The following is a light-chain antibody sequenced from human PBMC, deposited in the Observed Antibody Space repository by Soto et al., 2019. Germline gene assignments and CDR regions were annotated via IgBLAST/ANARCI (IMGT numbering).Light chain of an antibody. CDR1: QSVSDW. CDR2: DAS. Sequence: DIQMTQSPSTLSASVGDRVTITCRASQSVSDWLAWYQQKPGKAPKLLIYDASNLESGVPSRFSGSGSGTEFTLTISSLQPDDFATYYCQQYHSYSETVGRGTKVDIK. J-gene: IGKJ1*01. CDR3: QQYHSYSET. V-gene: IGKV1-5*01.